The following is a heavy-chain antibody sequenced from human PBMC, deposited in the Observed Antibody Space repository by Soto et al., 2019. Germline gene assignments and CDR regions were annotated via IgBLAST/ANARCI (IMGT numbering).Heavy chain of an antibody. D-gene: IGHD3-3*01. CDR3: ARDKFIGDFWSGYTPYYYYGMDV. J-gene: IGHJ6*02. V-gene: IGHV3-30-3*01. CDR2: ISYDGSNK. Sequence: GGPLRVSCAASGFTFSSYAMHWVRQAPGKGLEWVAVISYDGSNKYYADSVKGRFTISRDNSKNTLYLQMNSLRAEDTAVYYCARDKFIGDFWSGYTPYYYYGMDVSGQGPTVSVSS. CDR1: GFTFSSYA.